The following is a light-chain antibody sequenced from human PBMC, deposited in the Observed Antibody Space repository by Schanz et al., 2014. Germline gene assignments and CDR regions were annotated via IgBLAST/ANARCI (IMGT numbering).Light chain of an antibody. J-gene: IGLJ2*01. Sequence: QSVLTQPASVSGAPGQSITISCTGTSSDIGAYNYVSWYQQHPGKAPKLILYDVDRRPSAVSDRFSGSRSGNTASLTISGLQAEDEADDYCSSYTSTSTLIFGGGTKLTVL. CDR1: SSDIGAYNY. CDR3: SSYTSTSTLI. V-gene: IGLV2-14*03. CDR2: DVD.